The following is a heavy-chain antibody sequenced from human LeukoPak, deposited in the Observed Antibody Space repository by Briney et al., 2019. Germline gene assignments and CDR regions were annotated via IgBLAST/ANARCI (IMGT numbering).Heavy chain of an antibody. CDR1: GLTFSSYW. CDR3: TTMEDWNYVYQKRY. D-gene: IGHD1-7*01. CDR2: INQDGSEK. V-gene: IGHV3-7*03. Sequence: GGSLRLSCAASGLTFSSYWMSWLRQAPGKGLEWVANINQDGSEKYYVDSVKGRFTISRDNAKNSLYLQMNSLRAEDTAVYYCTTMEDWNYVYQKRYWGQGTLVTVSS. J-gene: IGHJ4*02.